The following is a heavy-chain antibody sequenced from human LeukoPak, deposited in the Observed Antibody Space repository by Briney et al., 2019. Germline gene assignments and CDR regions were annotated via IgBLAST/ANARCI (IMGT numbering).Heavy chain of an antibody. CDR1: GGSISSYY. D-gene: IGHD3-22*01. Sequence: SETLSLTCTVSGGSISSYYWSWIRQPPGKGLEWIGYIYYSGSTNYNPSLKGRVTISVDTSKNQFSLKLSSVTAADTAVYYCARDTYYDSSGYYPGYYYYGMDVWGQGTTVTVSS. CDR2: IYYSGST. V-gene: IGHV4-59*01. J-gene: IGHJ6*02. CDR3: ARDTYYDSSGYYPGYYYYGMDV.